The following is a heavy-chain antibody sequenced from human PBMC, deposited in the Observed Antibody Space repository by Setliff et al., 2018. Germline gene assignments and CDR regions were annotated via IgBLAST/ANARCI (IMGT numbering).Heavy chain of an antibody. CDR2: INPNSGDT. CDR3: ARVPRLEWLLPTFDS. V-gene: IGHV1-2*02. CDR1: GYTLGAHY. D-gene: IGHD3-3*01. J-gene: IGHJ4*02. Sequence: ASVKVSCKASGYTLGAHYIHWVRQAPGQGFEWMGWINPNSGDTNYAQNFQGRVTMTIDTSTSTAYMELRSLRSDDTAVYYCARVPRLEWLLPTFDSWGQGTLVTVSS.